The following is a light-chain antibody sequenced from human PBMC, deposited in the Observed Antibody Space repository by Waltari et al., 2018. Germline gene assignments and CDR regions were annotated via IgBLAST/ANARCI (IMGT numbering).Light chain of an antibody. CDR3: QQHDDLPLT. CDR1: QDISNY. Sequence: DIQMTQSPSSLSASVGDRVTITCQANQDISNYLNWYQQRPGQAPKLLIYRSSNLEAVVPSRFSGSGSGTDFTFTISSLQPEDIATYYCQQHDDLPLTVGGGTKVEIK. V-gene: IGKV1-33*01. CDR2: RSS. J-gene: IGKJ4*01.